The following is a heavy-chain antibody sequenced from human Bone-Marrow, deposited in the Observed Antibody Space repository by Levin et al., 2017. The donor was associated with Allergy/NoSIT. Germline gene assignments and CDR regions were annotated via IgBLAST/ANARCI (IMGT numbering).Heavy chain of an antibody. J-gene: IGHJ4*02. D-gene: IGHD1-1*01. CDR1: EFTFENHG. CDR3: ARTGGNQRHDFDS. V-gene: IGHV3-30*03. Sequence: GGSLRLSCVGSEFTFENHGIHWVRQAPGKGLEWVSVLSYDGTTEYYADSVKGRLTMSRDNSKNTVFQQIHLLGVGDTAVYYGARTGGNQRHDFDSWGQGTLVTVSS. CDR2: LSYDGTTE.